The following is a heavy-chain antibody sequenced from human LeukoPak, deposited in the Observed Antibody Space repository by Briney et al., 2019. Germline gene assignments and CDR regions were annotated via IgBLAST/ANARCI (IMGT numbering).Heavy chain of an antibody. CDR2: IKADGNEQ. CDR3: GRERVSAYDY. V-gene: IGHV3-7*01. J-gene: IGHJ4*02. CDR1: GFIFSDYW. Sequence: GGSLRLSCAASGFIFSDYWMGWVRQAPGKGREWVASIKADGNEQYYVDSVRGRFTISRDNSKDSLFLQMDSLRDDDTAVYYCGRERVSAYDYWGQGTLVTVSS.